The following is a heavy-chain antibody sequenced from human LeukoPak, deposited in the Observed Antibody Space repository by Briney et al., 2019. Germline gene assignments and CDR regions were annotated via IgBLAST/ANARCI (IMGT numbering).Heavy chain of an antibody. D-gene: IGHD3-22*01. CDR1: GGSISSYY. CDR3: ARDRYYYDSSGYYYHDAFDI. V-gene: IGHV4-59*01. CDR2: IYYSGST. Sequence: SETLSLTCTVSGGSISSYYWSWLRQPPGKGLEWIGYIYYSGSTNYNPSLKRRVTISVDTSKNQSSPKLSSVTAADTAVYYCARDRYYYDSSGYYYHDAFDIWGQGTMVTVSS. J-gene: IGHJ3*02.